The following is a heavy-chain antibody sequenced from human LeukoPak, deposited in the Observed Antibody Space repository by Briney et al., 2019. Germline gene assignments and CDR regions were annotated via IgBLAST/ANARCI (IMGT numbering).Heavy chain of an antibody. CDR3: TTKMAAY. V-gene: IGHV3-15*01. CDR1: GFTFSNAW. D-gene: IGHD5-24*01. J-gene: IGHJ4*02. CDR2: IKSKTDDGTT. Sequence: GGSLRLSCAASGFTFSNAWMSWVRQAPGKGLEWVGRIKSKTDDGTTDYAAPVKGRFTIPRDDSKNTLYLQMNSLKTEDTAVYYCTTKMAAYWGQGTLVTVSS.